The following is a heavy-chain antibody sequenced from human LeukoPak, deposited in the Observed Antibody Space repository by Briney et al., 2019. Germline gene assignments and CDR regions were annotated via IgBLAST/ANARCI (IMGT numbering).Heavy chain of an antibody. CDR2: ISGSGGST. Sequence: GGSLRLSCAASGFTFSSYAMSWVRQAPGKGLEWVSAISGSGGSTYYADSVKGRFTISRDNPKNTLNLQMNSLRAEDTAVYYCAKDWFGELLPAFDYWGQGTLVTVSS. D-gene: IGHD3-10*01. CDR3: AKDWFGELLPAFDY. J-gene: IGHJ4*02. V-gene: IGHV3-23*01. CDR1: GFTFSSYA.